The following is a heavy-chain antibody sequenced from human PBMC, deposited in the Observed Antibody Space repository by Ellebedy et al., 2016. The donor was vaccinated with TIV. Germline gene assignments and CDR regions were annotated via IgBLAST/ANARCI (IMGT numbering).Heavy chain of an antibody. CDR1: GFTFSNYW. CDR3: ARGTGSDQLRFGMDV. D-gene: IGHD3/OR15-3a*01. J-gene: IGHJ6*02. Sequence: GESLKISXAASGFTFSNYWMHWVRQAPGKGLVWVSRIKSDGSGTTYADSVKGRFTISRDNAKNTMYLQMNSLRAEDTAVYYCARGTGSDQLRFGMDVWGQGTRVTVSS. CDR2: IKSDGSGT. V-gene: IGHV3-74*01.